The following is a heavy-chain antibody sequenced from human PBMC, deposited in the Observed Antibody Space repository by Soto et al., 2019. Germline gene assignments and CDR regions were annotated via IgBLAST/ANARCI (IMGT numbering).Heavy chain of an antibody. CDR2: TNGVGSAV. V-gene: IGHV3-48*01. CDR3: TRDRSWASDY. D-gene: IGHD1-26*01. CDR1: GFTFSATS. J-gene: IGHJ4*02. Sequence: EVQLVESGGGLVQPEGSLRLSCAASGFTFSATSMNWVRQAPGKGLEWIAYTNGVGSAVYYADSVKGRFTISRDNGKNLLYLQMSSLRVEDTAVYYCTRDRSWASDYWGQGTLVTVSS.